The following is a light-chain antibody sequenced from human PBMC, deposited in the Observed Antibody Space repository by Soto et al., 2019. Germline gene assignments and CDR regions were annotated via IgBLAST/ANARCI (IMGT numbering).Light chain of an antibody. CDR2: GAS. CDR1: QSVNRNY. CDR3: QQYGTSLFT. V-gene: IGKV3-20*01. Sequence: EIVMTQSPGTLSLSPGERATLSCRASQSVNRNYLAWYQQKPGQAPRLLIFGASSRATGISDRFSGSGSGTDFTLTISRLEPEDFAVYYCQQYGTSLFTFGPGTKVHIK. J-gene: IGKJ3*01.